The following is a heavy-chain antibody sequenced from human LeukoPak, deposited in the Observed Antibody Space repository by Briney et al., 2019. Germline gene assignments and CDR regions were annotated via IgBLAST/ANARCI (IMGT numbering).Heavy chain of an antibody. V-gene: IGHV3-23*01. D-gene: IGHD2-15*01. Sequence: GGSLRLSCAASGFTFSSYWMSWVRQAPGKGLEWVSAISGSGGNTYYADSVKGRFTISRDNSRNTLYLQMNTLRAEDTAVYFCAKSPVSSCRGSFCYPFDYWGQGNLVTVSS. CDR1: GFTFSSYW. CDR2: ISGSGGNT. J-gene: IGHJ4*02. CDR3: AKSPVSSCRGSFCYPFDY.